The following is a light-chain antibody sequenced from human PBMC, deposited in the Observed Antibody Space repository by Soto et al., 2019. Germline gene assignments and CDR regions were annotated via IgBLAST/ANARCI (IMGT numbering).Light chain of an antibody. J-gene: IGKJ1*01. Sequence: DIQMTQSPSSLSASAGDRVTITCRISQGISNYLNWFQQKPGKAPNLLIYGASTLQSGVPSRFSGGGSGTDFTLTISCLQSEDFATYYCQQCYSTPWTFGQGTKVDIK. CDR1: QGISNY. V-gene: IGKV1-39*01. CDR2: GAS. CDR3: QQCYSTPWT.